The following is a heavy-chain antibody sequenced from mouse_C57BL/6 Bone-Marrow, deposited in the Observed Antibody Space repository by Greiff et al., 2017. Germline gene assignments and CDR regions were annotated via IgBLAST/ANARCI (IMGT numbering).Heavy chain of an antibody. V-gene: IGHV14-1*01. J-gene: IGHJ4*01. CDR2: IDPEDGDT. CDR3: TIREGAMDY. CDR1: GFNIKDYY. Sequence: VQLQQSGAELVRPGASVKLSCTASGFNIKDYYMHWVKQRPEQGLEWIGRIDPEDGDTEYAPKFRGKATMTADTSSNTAYLQLSSLTSEDTAVYYCTIREGAMDYWGQGTSVTVSS.